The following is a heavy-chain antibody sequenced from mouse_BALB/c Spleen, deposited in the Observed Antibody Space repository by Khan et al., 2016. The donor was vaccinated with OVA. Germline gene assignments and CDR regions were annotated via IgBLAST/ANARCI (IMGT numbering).Heavy chain of an antibody. D-gene: IGHD1-1*01. Sequence: EVELVESGGDLVKPGGSLKLSCAASGFTFSTFGMSWVRQTPDKRLEWVATISSGGTYTYYPASVKGRFTISRDNAKNNLYLQMSSPSSADTAMYYCGGHWVGLMDFWGQGTSVTVSS. J-gene: IGHJ4*01. V-gene: IGHV5-6*01. CDR3: GGHWVGLMDF. CDR2: ISSGGTYT. CDR1: GFTFSTFG.